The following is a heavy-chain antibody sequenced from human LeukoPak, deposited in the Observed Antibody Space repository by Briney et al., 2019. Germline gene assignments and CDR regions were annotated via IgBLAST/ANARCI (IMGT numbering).Heavy chain of an antibody. V-gene: IGHV1-69*13. J-gene: IGHJ3*02. CDR3: ARDREKYPTGAFDI. CDR1: GYTFTSYY. Sequence: ASVKVSCKASGYTFTSYYMHWVRQAPGQGLEWMGGIIPIFGTANYAQKFQGRVTITADESTSTAYMELSSLRSEDTAVYYCARDREKYPTGAFDIWGQGTMVTVSS. CDR2: IIPIFGTA. D-gene: IGHD2-2*02.